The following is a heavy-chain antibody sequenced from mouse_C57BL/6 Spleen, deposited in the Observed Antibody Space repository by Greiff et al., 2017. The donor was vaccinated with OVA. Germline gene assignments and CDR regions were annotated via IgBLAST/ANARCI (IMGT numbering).Heavy chain of an antibody. CDR1: GFTFSSYA. CDR2: ISDGGSYT. CDR3: ARGAYYSNYVGDAMDY. Sequence: EVQGVESGGGLVKPGGSLKLSCAASGFTFSSYAMSWVRQTPEKRLEWVATISDGGSYTYYPDNVKGRFTISRDKAKNNLYLQMGHLKSEDTAMYYCARGAYYSNYVGDAMDYWGQGTSVTVSS. J-gene: IGHJ4*01. D-gene: IGHD2-5*01. V-gene: IGHV5-4*01.